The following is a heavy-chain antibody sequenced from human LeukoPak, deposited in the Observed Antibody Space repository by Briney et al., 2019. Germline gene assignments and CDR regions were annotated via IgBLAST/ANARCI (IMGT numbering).Heavy chain of an antibody. V-gene: IGHV3-23*01. CDR2: FSGSGGSR. CDR1: GFSFSSYD. J-gene: IGHJ4*02. D-gene: IGHD1-1*01. CDR3: AKATTAAEYYFDF. Sequence: PGGSLRLSCAASGFSFSSYDMSWVRQAPGKGLEWVSGFSGSGGSRYYADSVKGRFTISRDNSKNTLYLQMNSLRAEDTAIYYCAKATTAAEYYFDFWGQGTLVTVSS.